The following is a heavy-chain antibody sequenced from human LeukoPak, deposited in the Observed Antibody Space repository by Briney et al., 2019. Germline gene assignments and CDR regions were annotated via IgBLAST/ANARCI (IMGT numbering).Heavy chain of an antibody. CDR1: GFTFSSYE. CDR3: ARDGYSGYDSRIAGDYYGMAV. Sequence: PGGSLRLSCAASGFTFSSYEMNWVRQAPGKGLEWVSYISSSGSTIYYADSVKGRFTISRDNAKNSLYLQMNSLRAEDTAVYYCARDGYSGYDSRIAGDYYGMAVWAKGPRSPSPQ. CDR2: ISSSGSTI. J-gene: IGHJ6*04. D-gene: IGHD5-12*01. V-gene: IGHV3-48*03.